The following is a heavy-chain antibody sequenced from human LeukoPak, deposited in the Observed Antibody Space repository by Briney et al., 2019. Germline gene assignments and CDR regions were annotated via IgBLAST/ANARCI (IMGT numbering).Heavy chain of an antibody. CDR1: GYTFTGYY. V-gene: IGHV1-18*04. CDR3: ARAWSGYDSYGMDV. Sequence: ASVKVSCKASGYTFTGYYMHWVRQAPGQGLEWMGWISAYNGNTNYAQKLQGRVTMTTDTSTSTAYMELRSLRSDDTAVYYCARAWSGYDSYGMDVWGQGTTVTVSS. CDR2: ISAYNGNT. D-gene: IGHD5-12*01. J-gene: IGHJ6*02.